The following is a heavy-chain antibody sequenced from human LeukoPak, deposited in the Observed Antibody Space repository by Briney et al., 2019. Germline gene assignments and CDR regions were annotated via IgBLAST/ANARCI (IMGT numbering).Heavy chain of an antibody. CDR3: AKFPAVAGMYYFDY. CDR2: ISGSGGST. D-gene: IGHD6-19*01. Sequence: GGPLSFSCAAPGFTFSSYAMSWVRQPPGRGLEWASAISGSGGSTYYADSVKGRFTISRDNSKNTLYLQMNSLRAEDTAVYYCAKFPAVAGMYYFDYWGQGTLVTVSS. CDR1: GFTFSSYA. J-gene: IGHJ4*02. V-gene: IGHV3-23*01.